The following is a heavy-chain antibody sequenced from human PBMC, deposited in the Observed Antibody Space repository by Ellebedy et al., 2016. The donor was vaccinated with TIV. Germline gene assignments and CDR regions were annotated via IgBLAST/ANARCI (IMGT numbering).Heavy chain of an antibody. CDR3: ARGRVVGSNTKGTTNWFDP. J-gene: IGHJ5*02. Sequence: AASVKVSCKASGYTFTTYAVHWVRQAPGQRLEWMGWINAGNGNTKYSQKFQGRVTITRDTSASPAYMELSSLRSEDTAVYYCARGRVVGSNTKGTTNWFDPWGQGTLVTVSA. D-gene: IGHD1-1*01. CDR2: INAGNGNT. V-gene: IGHV1-3*01. CDR1: GYTFTTYA.